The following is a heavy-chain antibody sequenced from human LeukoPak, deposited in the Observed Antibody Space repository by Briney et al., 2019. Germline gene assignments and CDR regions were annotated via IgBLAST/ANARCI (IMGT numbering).Heavy chain of an antibody. V-gene: IGHV1-2*02. CDR2: INPNSGGT. CDR3: AGDLGSGSYYVTDY. D-gene: IGHD1-26*01. J-gene: IGHJ4*02. Sequence: ASVKVSCKASGYTFTGYYMHWVRQAPGQGLEWMGWINPNSGGTNYAQKFQGRVTMTRDTPISTGYMELSRLRSDDTAVYYCAGDLGSGSYYVTDYWGQGTLVTVSS. CDR1: GYTFTGYY.